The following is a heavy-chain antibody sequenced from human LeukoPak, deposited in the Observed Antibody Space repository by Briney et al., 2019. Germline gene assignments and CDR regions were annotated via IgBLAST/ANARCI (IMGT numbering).Heavy chain of an antibody. J-gene: IGHJ4*02. CDR3: ARDYDILTGSKGI. CDR2: IYTSGST. V-gene: IGHV4-4*07. D-gene: IGHD3-9*01. CDR1: GGSISSYY. Sequence: PSETLSLTCTVSGGSISSYYWSWIRPAGKGLEWIGRIYTSGSTNYNPSLKSRVTMSVDTSKNQFSLKLSSVTAADTAVYYCARDYDILTGSKGIWGQGTLVTVSS.